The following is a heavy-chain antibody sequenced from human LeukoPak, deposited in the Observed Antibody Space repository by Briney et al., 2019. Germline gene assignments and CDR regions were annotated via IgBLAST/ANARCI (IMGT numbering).Heavy chain of an antibody. CDR1: GFTFSTYG. V-gene: IGHV3-23*01. Sequence: PGGSLILSCVASGFTFSTYGMSWVRQAPGKGLELVAAVSSTGSGTYYPDSLNGRFIISRDNSQNTVFLQMNSLRTEDTAFYFCAKDGPLLWFGPTDAWGQGILVTVSS. J-gene: IGHJ5*02. CDR3: AKDGPLLWFGPTDA. D-gene: IGHD3-10*01. CDR2: VSSTGSGT.